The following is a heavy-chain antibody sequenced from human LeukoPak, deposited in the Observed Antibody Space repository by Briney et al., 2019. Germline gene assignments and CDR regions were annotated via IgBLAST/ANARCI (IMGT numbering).Heavy chain of an antibody. CDR1: GFTFSSYS. D-gene: IGHD5-24*01. J-gene: IGHJ4*02. CDR2: ISSRSATI. CDR3: ASKGGRWLQYNY. Sequence: GGSLRLSCAASGFTFSSYSMNWVRQAPGKGLEWVSYISSRSATIYYADSVKGRFTISRDNAKNTLYLQMNSLRAEDTAVYYCASKGGRWLQYNYWGQGTLVTVSS. V-gene: IGHV3-48*04.